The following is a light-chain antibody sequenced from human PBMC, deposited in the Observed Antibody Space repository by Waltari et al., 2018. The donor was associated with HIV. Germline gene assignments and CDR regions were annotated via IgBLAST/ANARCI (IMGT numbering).Light chain of an antibody. J-gene: IGKJ2*01. CDR1: QSVGSY. Sequence: EIVLTQSPATLSLSPGERATISCRASQSVGSYLAWYQHKPGQAPRLLIYDASHRASGIPPRFSGSGSGTDFTLTISRLEPEDFAVYYCQQRGTWPTFGPGTKLEIK. CDR3: QQRGTWPT. CDR2: DAS. V-gene: IGKV3-11*01.